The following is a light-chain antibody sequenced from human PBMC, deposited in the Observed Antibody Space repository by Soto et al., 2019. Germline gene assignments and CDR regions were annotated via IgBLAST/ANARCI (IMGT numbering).Light chain of an antibody. Sequence: IQVTKSPSRLSASVGEGVAIICRASQGIHNDLAWYQHKPGKVPRLLIYAASALQCGVPFRFSASGSGTDFTLTISSLQPEDIGTYYCQKYNGSPCTFGEGTKVDIK. J-gene: IGKJ1*01. CDR2: AAS. V-gene: IGKV1-27*01. CDR3: QKYNGSPCT. CDR1: QGIHND.